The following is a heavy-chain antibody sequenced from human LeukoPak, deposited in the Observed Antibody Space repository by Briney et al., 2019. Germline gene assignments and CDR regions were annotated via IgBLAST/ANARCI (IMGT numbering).Heavy chain of an antibody. Sequence: PGGSLRLSCAASGFTFSSYSMNWVRQAPGKGLEWVSYISSSSSTIYYADSVKGRFTISRDNAKNSLYLQMNSLRAEDSAVYYCARGIMGHYFDYWGQGTLVTVSS. CDR2: ISSSSSTI. CDR3: ARGIMGHYFDY. J-gene: IGHJ4*02. V-gene: IGHV3-48*01. CDR1: GFTFSSYS.